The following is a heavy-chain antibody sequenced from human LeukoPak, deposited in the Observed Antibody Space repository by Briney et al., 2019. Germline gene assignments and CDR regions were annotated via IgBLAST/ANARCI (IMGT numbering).Heavy chain of an antibody. D-gene: IGHD3-10*01. CDR1: GFTFSSYS. V-gene: IGHV3-21*01. Sequence: PGGSLRLSCAASGFTFSSYSMNWVRQAPGKGLEWVSSIYLSNNYIYYADSLKGRFTISRDNAKNSLYLQMTSLRAEDTAVYFCARDFLTGPNTGGAFDIWGQGTMVTVSS. J-gene: IGHJ3*02. CDR3: ARDFLTGPNTGGAFDI. CDR2: IYLSNNYI.